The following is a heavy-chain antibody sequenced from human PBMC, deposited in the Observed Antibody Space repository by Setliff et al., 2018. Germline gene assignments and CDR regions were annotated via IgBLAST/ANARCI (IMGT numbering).Heavy chain of an antibody. CDR2: MNPNSGNT. D-gene: IGHD6-13*01. Sequence: ASVKVSCKASGYTFTSYAISWVRQAPGQGLEWMGGMNPNSGNTGYAQKFQGRVTMTRNTSISTAYMELSSLRSEDTAVYYCARSHHSSSWYGAFSRVDAFDIWGQGTMVTVSS. CDR1: GYTFTSYA. J-gene: IGHJ3*02. CDR3: ARSHHSSSWYGAFSRVDAFDI. V-gene: IGHV1-8*02.